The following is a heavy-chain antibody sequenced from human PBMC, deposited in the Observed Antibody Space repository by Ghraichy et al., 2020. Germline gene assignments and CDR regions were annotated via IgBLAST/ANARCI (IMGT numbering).Heavy chain of an antibody. CDR1: GGSFSGYY. V-gene: IGHV4-34*01. CDR3: ARGQGSQIAARPFDY. D-gene: IGHD6-6*01. J-gene: IGHJ4*02. Sequence: SETLSLTCAVYGGSFSGYYWSWIRQPPGKGLEWIGEINHSGSTNYNPSLKSRVTISVDTSKNQFSLKLSSVTAADTAVYYCARGQGSQIAARPFDYWGQGTLVTVSS. CDR2: INHSGST.